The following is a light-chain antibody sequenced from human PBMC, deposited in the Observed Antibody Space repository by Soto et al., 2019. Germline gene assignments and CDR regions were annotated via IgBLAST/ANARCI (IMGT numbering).Light chain of an antibody. CDR2: DAS. V-gene: IGKV1D-13*01. CDR1: HAINRA. Sequence: AIQLTQSPSSLSASVGDRVTITCRASHAINRALAWYQQKPGKVPQLLIHDASTLESGVPSRFSGSGSGTDLTLTISNLQPEDFATYYCQQFNDYPITFGQGTRLEIK. J-gene: IGKJ5*01. CDR3: QQFNDYPIT.